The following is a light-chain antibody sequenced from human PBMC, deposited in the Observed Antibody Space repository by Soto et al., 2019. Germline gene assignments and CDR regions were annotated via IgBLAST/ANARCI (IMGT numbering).Light chain of an antibody. V-gene: IGKV3-11*01. Sequence: EMVLTQSPATLSLSPGEIATLSCRASQTVGHNFAWYQQKSGQPPRLLIHTASSRATGIPARFSGYGSRTDFTLTISSLEPEDIAVYYCQERSRWPRATFGGGTKVEIK. J-gene: IGKJ4*01. CDR2: TAS. CDR3: QERSRWPRAT. CDR1: QTVGHN.